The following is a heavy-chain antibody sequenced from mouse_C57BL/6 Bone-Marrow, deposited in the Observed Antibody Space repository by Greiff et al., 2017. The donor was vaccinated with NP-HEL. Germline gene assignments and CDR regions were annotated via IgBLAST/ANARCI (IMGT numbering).Heavy chain of an antibody. CDR3: TRPYGSRRAWFAY. V-gene: IGHV6-6*01. CDR1: GFTFSDAW. Sequence: EVKVEESGGGLVQPGGSMKLSCAASGFTFSDAWMDWVRQSPEKGLEWVAEIRNKANNHATYYAESVKGRFTISRDDSKSSVYLQVNSLRAEDTGIYYCTRPYGSRRAWFAYWGQGTLVTVSA. CDR2: IRNKANNHAT. J-gene: IGHJ3*01. D-gene: IGHD1-1*01.